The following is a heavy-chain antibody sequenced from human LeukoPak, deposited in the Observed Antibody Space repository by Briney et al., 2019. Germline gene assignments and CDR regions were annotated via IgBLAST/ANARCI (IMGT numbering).Heavy chain of an antibody. Sequence: PSETLSLTCVVYGGSFSGYYWSWIRQSPGKGLEWIGEINHRGSTNYNPSLKRRVTISLDTSKNQFSLKLSSVTAADTAVYYCASLRERSYYARGFDYWGQGTLVTVSS. CDR2: INHRGST. J-gene: IGHJ4*02. CDR1: GGSFSGYY. CDR3: ASLRERSYYARGFDY. V-gene: IGHV4-34*01. D-gene: IGHD1-26*01.